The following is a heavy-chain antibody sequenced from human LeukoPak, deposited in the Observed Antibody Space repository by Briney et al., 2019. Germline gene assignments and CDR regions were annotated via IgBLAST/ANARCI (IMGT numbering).Heavy chain of an antibody. J-gene: IGHJ4*02. CDR2: ISGSGGST. D-gene: IGHD6-19*01. Sequence: GGSLRLSCAASGFTFSSYAMSWVRQAPGKGLEWVSAISGSGGSTYYADSVKGRFTISRDSSKNTLYLQMNSLRAEDTAVYYCAKDRVAVAGTESFDYWGQGTLVTVSS. V-gene: IGHV3-23*01. CDR1: GFTFSSYA. CDR3: AKDRVAVAGTESFDY.